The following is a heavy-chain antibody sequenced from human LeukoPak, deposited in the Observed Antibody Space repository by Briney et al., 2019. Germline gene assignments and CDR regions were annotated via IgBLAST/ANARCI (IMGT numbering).Heavy chain of an antibody. Sequence: PSETLSLTCAVYGGSFSGYSWSWIRQPPGKGLEWIGEINHSGSTNYNPSLKSRVTISVDTSKNQFSLKLSSVTAADTAVYYCARVALDILTGYYNVMAKDAFDIWGQGTMVTVSS. CDR2: INHSGST. V-gene: IGHV4-34*01. CDR3: ARVALDILTGYYNVMAKDAFDI. J-gene: IGHJ3*02. D-gene: IGHD3-9*01. CDR1: GGSFSGYS.